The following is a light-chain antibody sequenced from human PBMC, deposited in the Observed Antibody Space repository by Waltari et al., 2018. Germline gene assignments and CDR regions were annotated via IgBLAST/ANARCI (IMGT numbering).Light chain of an antibody. V-gene: IGKV3-20*01. CDR1: QSVSTTS. CDR2: GGS. J-gene: IGKJ3*01. Sequence: EMVLTPSPGPLSLSPGETATLSCRASQSVSTTSLGWYQQKPGQAPRLLIYGGSRRATGIPDRFRGSGSGIDFTLTISRLEPEDFAVYYCQQYGSSPLFAFGPGTKVDIK. CDR3: QQYGSSPLFA.